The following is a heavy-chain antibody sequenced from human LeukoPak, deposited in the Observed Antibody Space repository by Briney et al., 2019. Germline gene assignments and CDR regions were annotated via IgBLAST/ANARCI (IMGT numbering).Heavy chain of an antibody. CDR2: ISGSGGST. CDR1: GFTFSSYA. CDR3: ARSGYDILTGYSFPLDY. Sequence: PGGSLRLSCAASGFTFSSYAMSWVRQAPGKGLEWVSAISGSGGSTYYADSVKGRFTISRDNSKNTLYLQMNSLRAEDTAVYYCARSGYDILTGYSFPLDYWGQGTLVTVSS. J-gene: IGHJ4*02. V-gene: IGHV3-23*01. D-gene: IGHD3-9*01.